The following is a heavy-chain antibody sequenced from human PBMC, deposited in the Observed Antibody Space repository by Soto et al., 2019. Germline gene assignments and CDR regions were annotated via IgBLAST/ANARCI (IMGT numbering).Heavy chain of an antibody. D-gene: IGHD3-9*01. CDR1: GXTFSSYK. Sequence: GSLRLSCAASGXTFSSYKMDWVRQAPGKGLEWISSISSSGGSIYYADSVKGRFTISRDNAKNSLYLQMNSMRAEDKAVYYCTRDLTGSYYFAYWAQGTLVTVSS. CDR3: TRDLTGSYYFAY. J-gene: IGHJ4*02. CDR2: ISSSGGSI. V-gene: IGHV3-21*01.